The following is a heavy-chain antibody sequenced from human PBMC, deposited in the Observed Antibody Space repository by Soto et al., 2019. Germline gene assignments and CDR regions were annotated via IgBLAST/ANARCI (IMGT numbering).Heavy chain of an antibody. CDR2: INAANGNT. J-gene: IGHJ4*02. D-gene: IGHD6-13*01. Sequence: GASVKVSCKASGYIFTNYAMHWVRQAPGQRLEWMGWINAANGNTKYSQKFQGRVTMTTDTSTSTAYMELRSLRSDDTAVYYCARDRAAAGPFDYWGQGTLVTVSS. CDR3: ARDRAAAGPFDY. V-gene: IGHV1-3*01. CDR1: GYIFTNYA.